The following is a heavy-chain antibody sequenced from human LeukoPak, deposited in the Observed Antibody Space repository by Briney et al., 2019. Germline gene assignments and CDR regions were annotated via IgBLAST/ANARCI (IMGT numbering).Heavy chain of an antibody. CDR2: IYHSGST. Sequence: SETLSLTCTVSGGSISSYYWSWIRQPPGKGLEWIGSIYHSGSTYYNPSLKSRVTISVDTSKNQFSLKLSSVTAADTAVYYCARDAIIVVTPHRYFDCWGQGTLVTVSS. CDR3: ARDAIIVVTPHRYFDC. V-gene: IGHV4-59*12. CDR1: GGSISSYY. D-gene: IGHD3-22*01. J-gene: IGHJ4*02.